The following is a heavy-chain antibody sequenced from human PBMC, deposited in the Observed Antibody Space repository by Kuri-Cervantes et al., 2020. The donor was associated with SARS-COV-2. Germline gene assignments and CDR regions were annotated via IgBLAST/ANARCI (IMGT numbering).Heavy chain of an antibody. CDR1: GFTFSSYW. Sequence: GGSLRLSCAASGFTFSSYWMSWVRQAPGKGLEWVANIKQDGSEKYYVDSVKGRFIISRDNSKNTLFLQMSGLRAEDTAVYFCVTRGGSEAFDVWGQGTMVTVSS. CDR2: IKQDGSEK. J-gene: IGHJ3*01. V-gene: IGHV3-7*01. D-gene: IGHD1-1*01. CDR3: VTRGGSEAFDV.